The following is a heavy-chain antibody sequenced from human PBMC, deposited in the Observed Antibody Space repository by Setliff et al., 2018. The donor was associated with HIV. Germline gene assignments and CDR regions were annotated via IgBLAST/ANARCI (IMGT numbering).Heavy chain of an antibody. Sequence: SVKVSCKASGGTFSSYAISWVRQAPGQGLEWMGGIIPIFGTENYAQKFQGRVTITTDESTSTAYMELSSLRSEDTAVYYCARDRPPLGGFDPWGQGTLVTVSS. CDR2: IIPIFGTE. CDR3: ARDRPPLGGFDP. V-gene: IGHV1-69*05. J-gene: IGHJ5*02. CDR1: GGTFSSYA. D-gene: IGHD3-16*01.